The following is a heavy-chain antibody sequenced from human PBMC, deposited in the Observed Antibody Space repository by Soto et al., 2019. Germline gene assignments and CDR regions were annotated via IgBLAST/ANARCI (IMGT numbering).Heavy chain of an antibody. J-gene: IGHJ5*02. D-gene: IGHD2-2*01. Sequence: SGPTLVNPXQTLTLTCTFSGFSLSTSGVGVGWIRQPPGKALEWLALIYWDDDKRYSPSLKSRLTITKDTSKNQVVLTMTNMDPVDTATYYCALSLVVPAAGGWFDPWGQGTLVTVSS. CDR1: GFSLSTSGVG. CDR2: IYWDDDK. CDR3: ALSLVVPAAGGWFDP. V-gene: IGHV2-5*02.